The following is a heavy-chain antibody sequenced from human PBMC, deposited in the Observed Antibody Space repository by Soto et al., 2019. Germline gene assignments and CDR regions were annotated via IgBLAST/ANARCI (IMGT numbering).Heavy chain of an antibody. V-gene: IGHV1-69*06. J-gene: IGHJ4*02. CDR2: IVPMFGTR. CDR3: ARGITMVRRSSPYYFDS. Sequence: QVQLVQSGGEVQKPGSSVKVSCKASGGTFDNYDLSWVRQAPGQGLEWMGGIVPMFGTREYAQRFQGRVTITADRSTSTAYMELSILRAEDTAVYYCARGITMVRRSSPYYFDSWGQGTPVTVSS. D-gene: IGHD3-10*01. CDR1: GGTFDNYD.